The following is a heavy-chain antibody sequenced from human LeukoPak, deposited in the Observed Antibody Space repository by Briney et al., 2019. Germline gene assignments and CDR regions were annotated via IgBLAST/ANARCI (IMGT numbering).Heavy chain of an antibody. CDR1: GGSISSGTYY. CDR2: IYYSGST. V-gene: IGHV4-31*03. J-gene: IGHJ4*02. CDR3: ARDRYVSSGRRFDY. D-gene: IGHD3-22*01. Sequence: PSETLSLTCTVSGGSISSGTYYWNWIRQHPGKGLESIGYIYYSGSTYYNPSLKSRVTISLDTSKNQFSLKLSSVTAADTAVYYCARDRYVSSGRRFDYWGPGILVTVST.